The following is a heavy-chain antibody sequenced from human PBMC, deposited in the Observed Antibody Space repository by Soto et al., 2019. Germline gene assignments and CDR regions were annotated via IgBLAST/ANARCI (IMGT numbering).Heavy chain of an antibody. J-gene: IGHJ4*02. V-gene: IGHV4-39*01. CDR1: GGSISSSSYY. CDR3: ARAMVRGVILGVFDY. Sequence: SETLSLTCTVSGGSISSSSYYWGWIRQPPGKGLEWIGSIYYSGSTYYNPSLKSRVTISVDTSKNQFSLKLSSVTAADTAVYYCARAMVRGVILGVFDYWGQGTLVTVSS. CDR2: IYYSGST. D-gene: IGHD3-10*01.